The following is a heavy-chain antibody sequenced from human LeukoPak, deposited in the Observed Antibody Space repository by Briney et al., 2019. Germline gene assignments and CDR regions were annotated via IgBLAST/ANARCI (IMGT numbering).Heavy chain of an antibody. CDR3: ARDKQPGDN. CDR1: GGSLSSYY. CDR2: IYYSGSA. D-gene: IGHD5-18*01. J-gene: IGHJ4*02. V-gene: IGHV4-59*01. Sequence: PSETLSLTCTVSGGSLSSYYWSWIRQPPGKGLEWIGYIYYSGSADYNPSLKSRVTMSVDTSKNQFSLKLSSVTAADTAMYYCARDKQPGDNWGQGTLVTVSS.